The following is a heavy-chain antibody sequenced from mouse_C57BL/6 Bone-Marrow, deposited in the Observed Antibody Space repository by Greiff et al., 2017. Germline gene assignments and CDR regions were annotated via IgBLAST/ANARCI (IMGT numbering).Heavy chain of an antibody. CDR2: IWTGGGT. Sequence: QVQLKESGPGLVAPSQSLSITCTVSGFSLTSYAISWVRQPPGTGLEWLGVIWTGGGTNYNSALKSRLSISKDNSKSQVFLKMNSLQTDDTARYXCARDSHYYGSLHWYFDVWGTGTTVTVSS. CDR1: GFSLTSYA. D-gene: IGHD1-1*01. V-gene: IGHV2-9-1*01. CDR3: ARDSHYYGSLHWYFDV. J-gene: IGHJ1*03.